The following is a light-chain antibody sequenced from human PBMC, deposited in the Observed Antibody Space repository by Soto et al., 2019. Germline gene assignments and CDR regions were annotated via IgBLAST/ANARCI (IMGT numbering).Light chain of an antibody. Sequence: QSVLTQPPSVSAAPGQKVTISCSGSSSIIGRNFVSWYQQLPGTGPKLLIYDNGKRPSGTPERFSGSKSGMSATLAITGLQTGDEADYYCGTWDSSLKAWLFGAGTKLTVL. CDR2: DNG. V-gene: IGLV1-51*01. CDR1: SSIIGRNF. CDR3: GTWDSSLKAWL. J-gene: IGLJ3*02.